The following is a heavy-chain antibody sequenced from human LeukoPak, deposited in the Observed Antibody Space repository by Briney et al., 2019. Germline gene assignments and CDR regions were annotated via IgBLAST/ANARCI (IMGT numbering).Heavy chain of an antibody. D-gene: IGHD2-2*01. J-gene: IGHJ6*02. V-gene: IGHV4-34*01. CDR3: ARGRYCSSTGGQLAYYYYGMDV. CDR2: INYSGST. CDR1: GGSFSGYY. Sequence: SETLSLTCTVYGGSFSGYYWSWIRQPPGKGLEWIGEINYSGSTNYNPSLKSRVTISVDTSNNQFSLKLSSVTAADTAVYYCARGRYCSSTGGQLAYYYYGMDVWGQGTTVTVSS.